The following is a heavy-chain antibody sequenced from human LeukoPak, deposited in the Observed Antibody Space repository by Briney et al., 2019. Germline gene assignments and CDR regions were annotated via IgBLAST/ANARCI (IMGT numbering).Heavy chain of an antibody. V-gene: IGHV3-7*01. CDR2: IHPEGNEK. Sequence: SGGSLRLSCAVSGFTFSNFWMSWVRQAPGRGLEWVANIHPEGNEKYHVESVKGRFTISRDNTKNLLFLQMNGLRVKDTAVYYCAKRRRGIAAAGTAFDYWGQGTLVTVSS. J-gene: IGHJ4*02. CDR3: AKRRRGIAAAGTAFDY. D-gene: IGHD6-13*01. CDR1: GFTFSNFW.